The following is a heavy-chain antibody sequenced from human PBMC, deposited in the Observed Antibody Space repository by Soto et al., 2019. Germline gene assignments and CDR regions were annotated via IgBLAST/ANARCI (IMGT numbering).Heavy chain of an antibody. CDR1: GFTFSSYV. D-gene: IGHD3-22*01. CDR3: AKSSTTMIVVVYPNFDY. J-gene: IGHJ4*02. V-gene: IGHV3-23*01. CDR2: ISGSGGST. Sequence: GGSLRLSCAASGFTFSSYVMSWVRQAPGKGLEWVSAISGSGGSTYYADSVKGRFTISRDNSKNTLYLQMNSLRAEDTAVYYCAKSSTTMIVVVYPNFDYWGQGTLVTVSS.